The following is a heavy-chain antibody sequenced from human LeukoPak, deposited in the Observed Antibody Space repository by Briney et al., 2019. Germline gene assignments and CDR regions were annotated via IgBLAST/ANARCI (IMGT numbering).Heavy chain of an antibody. V-gene: IGHV3-23*01. CDR1: GFTFGDYA. J-gene: IGHJ4*02. Sequence: QPGGSLRLSCTASGFTFGDYAMTWVRQAPGKGLEWVSGISPSGDITYYADSVKGRFTISRDNSKNTLYLEVISLTAEDTAVYYCAKDDAWLRFGEWSQGTLVTVSS. CDR3: AKDDAWLRFGE. CDR2: ISPSGDIT. D-gene: IGHD3-10*01.